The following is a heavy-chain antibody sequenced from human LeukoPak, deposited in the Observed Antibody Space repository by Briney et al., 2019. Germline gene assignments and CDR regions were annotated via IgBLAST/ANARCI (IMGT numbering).Heavy chain of an antibody. Sequence: PSETLSLTCAVSGVPFSNYYWSWVRQSPRQGLEWIGAINHSGYSNYNPSLKSRGTMSIDTSKNKFSLMLISVTTADAGVYYCTRAVAGHHDWGQGTLVTVSS. CDR2: INHSGYS. CDR1: GVPFSNYY. CDR3: TRAVAGHHD. J-gene: IGHJ4*02. D-gene: IGHD1-14*01. V-gene: IGHV4-34*01.